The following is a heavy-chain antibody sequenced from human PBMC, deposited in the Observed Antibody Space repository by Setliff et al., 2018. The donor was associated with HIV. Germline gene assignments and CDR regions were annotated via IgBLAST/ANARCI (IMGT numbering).Heavy chain of an antibody. CDR3: ARGRMATVLIRNWIDP. Sequence: SETLSLTCTVSGGSISSSSYYWSWIRQPPGKGLEWIGEINHSGSTNYNPSLKSRVTISVDTSKNQFSLKLSSVTAADTAMYYCARGRMATVLIRNWIDPWGQGSLVTVSS. D-gene: IGHD4-4*01. CDR1: GGSISSSSYY. CDR2: INHSGST. V-gene: IGHV4-39*07. J-gene: IGHJ5*02.